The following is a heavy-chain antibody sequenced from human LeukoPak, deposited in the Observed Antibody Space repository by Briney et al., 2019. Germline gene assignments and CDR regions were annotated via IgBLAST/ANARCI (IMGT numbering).Heavy chain of an antibody. CDR2: ISAYNGNT. CDR1: GYTFTSYG. V-gene: IGHV1-18*01. D-gene: IGHD3-3*01. Sequence: ASVKVSCKASGYTFTSYGISWVRQAPGQGLEWMGWISAYNGNTNYAQKLQGRVTMTTDTSTSIAYMELRSLRSDDTAVYYCARGAPYYDFWSGYPPYYYGMDVWGQGTTVTVSS. CDR3: ARGAPYYDFWSGYPPYYYGMDV. J-gene: IGHJ6*02.